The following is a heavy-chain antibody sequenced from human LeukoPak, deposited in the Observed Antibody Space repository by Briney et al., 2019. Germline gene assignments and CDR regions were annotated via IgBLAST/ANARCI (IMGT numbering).Heavy chain of an antibody. CDR1: GFTFSSYA. CDR2: ISGSGDNT. CDR3: AKWKYSNSGIDDY. V-gene: IGHV3-23*01. Sequence: GGPLRLSCAASGFTFSSYAMSWVRQVPGKGLEWVSVISGSGDNTYYADSVKGRFTISRDNSKNMLYLQMNSLRAEDTAVYYCAKWKYSNSGIDDYWGQGTLVTVSS. D-gene: IGHD6-6*01. J-gene: IGHJ4*02.